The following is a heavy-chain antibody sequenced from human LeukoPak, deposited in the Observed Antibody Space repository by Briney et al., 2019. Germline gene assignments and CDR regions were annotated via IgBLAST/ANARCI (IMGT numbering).Heavy chain of an antibody. CDR1: GFIVSSNY. J-gene: IGHJ6*03. Sequence: GGSLRLSCASSGFIVSSNYMSWVRQAPGKGLEWVSVLYTDYTTYYADSVKGRFTISRDNSKNTLYLQMVNLRVEDTAVYYCARDVPTGIFGPQYYMDVWGKGTTVTVSS. D-gene: IGHD3/OR15-3a*01. V-gene: IGHV3-66*02. CDR3: ARDVPTGIFGPQYYMDV. CDR2: LYTDYTT.